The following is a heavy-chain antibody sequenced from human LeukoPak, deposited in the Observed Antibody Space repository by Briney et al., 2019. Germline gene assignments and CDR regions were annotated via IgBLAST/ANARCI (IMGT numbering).Heavy chain of an antibody. CDR3: AKASSYGSMSYDFDS. CDR2: ISASGGTT. J-gene: IGHJ4*02. V-gene: IGHV3-23*01. D-gene: IGHD3-10*01. Sequence: PGGSLRLSCAASGFTFSSYAMNWVRQDPGKGLEWVSGISASGGTTYYADSMKGRFTISRDNSKVTLFLQLNSLRAEDTAVYYCAKASSYGSMSYDFDSWGQGTLVTVSS. CDR1: GFTFSSYA.